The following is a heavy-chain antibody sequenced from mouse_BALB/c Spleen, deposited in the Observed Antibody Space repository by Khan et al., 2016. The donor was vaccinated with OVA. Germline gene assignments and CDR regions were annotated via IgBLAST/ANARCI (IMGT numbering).Heavy chain of an antibody. CDR1: GYTFTEYT. Sequence: EVQLQQSGPELVKSGASVKISCKTSGYTFTEYTMHWVKQSHGKSLEWIGGLIPTSGGTRYNQKFKGKATLTVDKSSSTAYMVLRSLTSEDSAVXYFSRDGDYYRYSWFAYWGQGTLVTVSA. CDR3: SRDGDYYRYSWFAY. D-gene: IGHD2-14*01. J-gene: IGHJ3*01. V-gene: IGHV1-18*01. CDR2: LIPTSGGT.